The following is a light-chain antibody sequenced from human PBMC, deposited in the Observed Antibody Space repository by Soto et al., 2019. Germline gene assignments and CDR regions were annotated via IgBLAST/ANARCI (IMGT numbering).Light chain of an antibody. V-gene: IGKV3-20*01. J-gene: IGKJ2*01. CDR2: GTS. Sequence: EVVLTQSPGALSLSPGERATLSCRTSQSVSTVAWYQQKPGQTPRLLIFGTSSRATGIADRFGGSGSETDFTLTITRLEPEDFAVYFCQHYGASPPYTFGQGTKLELK. CDR3: QHYGASPPYT. CDR1: QSVST.